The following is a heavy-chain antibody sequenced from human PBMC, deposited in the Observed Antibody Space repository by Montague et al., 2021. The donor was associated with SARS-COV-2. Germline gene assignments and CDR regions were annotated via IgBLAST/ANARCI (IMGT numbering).Heavy chain of an antibody. CDR1: GGSITSSSYY. J-gene: IGHJ6*02. CDR2: IYYSGST. Sequence: SETLSLTCSVSGGSITSSSYYWGWIRQSPDKGLEWIGNIYYSGSTYYNPSLKSRVTISVDTSKYQFSLKLSSVTAADTAVYYCVSLWKYGSGSHYAPWDYYNYGVDVWGQVTTVTVSS. D-gene: IGHD3-10*01. CDR3: VSLWKYGSGSHYAPWDYYNYGVDV. V-gene: IGHV4-39*01.